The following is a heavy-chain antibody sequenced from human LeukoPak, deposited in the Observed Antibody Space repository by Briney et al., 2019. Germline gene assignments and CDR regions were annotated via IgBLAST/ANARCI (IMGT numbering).Heavy chain of an antibody. D-gene: IGHD5-18*01. J-gene: IGHJ4*02. CDR1: GFTVSSNY. CDR3: ASGKETSMAQGY. Sequence: GGSLRLSCAVSGFTVSSNYMTWVRQAPGKGLEWVSVIYSGGSIYYADSVKGRFTISRDISKNTVDLQLYSLRAEDTAVYYCASGKETSMAQGYWGQGTLVTVSS. V-gene: IGHV3-53*01. CDR2: IYSGGSI.